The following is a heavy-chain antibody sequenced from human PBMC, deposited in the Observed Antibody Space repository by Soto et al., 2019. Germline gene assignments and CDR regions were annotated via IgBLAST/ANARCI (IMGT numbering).Heavy chain of an antibody. CDR1: GFTFRSYA. CDR3: PKDQSSAMELGNDR. D-gene: IGHD5-18*01. V-gene: IGHV3-30-3*01. Sequence: GGSLSLSCAASGFTFRSYAMPWVRQAPGKGLEWGAVISYDGSNKYYADSVKGRFTISRDNSKNTLYLQMNSLRAEDKAVYNCPKDQSSAMELGNDRWGQGTKVPVSS. CDR2: ISYDGSNK. J-gene: IGHJ6*01.